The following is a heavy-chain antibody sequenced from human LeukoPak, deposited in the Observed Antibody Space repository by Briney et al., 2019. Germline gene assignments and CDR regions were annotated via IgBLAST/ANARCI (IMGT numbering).Heavy chain of an antibody. V-gene: IGHV4-39*01. CDR3: ARRALYSNYYMDV. Sequence: SETLSLTCTVSGGSISSSSYYWGWIRQPPGKGLEWIGSIYYSGSTYYNPSLKSRVTISVDTSKNQFSLKLSSVTAADTAVYYCARRALYSNYYMDVWGKGTTVTVSS. J-gene: IGHJ6*03. CDR1: GGSISSSSYY. CDR2: IYYSGST. D-gene: IGHD4-11*01.